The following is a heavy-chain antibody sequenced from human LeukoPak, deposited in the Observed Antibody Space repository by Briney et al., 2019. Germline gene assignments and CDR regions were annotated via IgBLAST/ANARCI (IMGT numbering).Heavy chain of an antibody. J-gene: IGHJ3*02. D-gene: IGHD1-26*01. CDR1: GYTFTSCG. V-gene: IGHV1-18*01. CDR2: ISAYNGKT. CDR3: ARCAGSYGNDAFDI. Sequence: ASVKVSCKASGYTFTSCGISWVRQAPGQGLEWMGWISAYNGKTNYAQKLQGRVTMTTDTSTSTAYMELRSLRSDDTAVYYCARCAGSYGNDAFDIWGQGTMVTVSS.